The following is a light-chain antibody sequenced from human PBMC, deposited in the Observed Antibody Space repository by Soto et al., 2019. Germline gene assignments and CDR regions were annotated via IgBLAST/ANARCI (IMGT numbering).Light chain of an antibody. CDR1: QSVSNNY. CDR3: QQYGSSGT. Sequence: EIVLTQSPGTLSLAPGERATLSCRASQSVSNNYVAWYQQNPGEAARLLIYGAFNRATVIPDKFSGSGHGTVFTLNISRLEPEDFAAYYCQQYGSSGTFGQGTTVDI. J-gene: IGKJ1*01. V-gene: IGKV3-20*01. CDR2: GAF.